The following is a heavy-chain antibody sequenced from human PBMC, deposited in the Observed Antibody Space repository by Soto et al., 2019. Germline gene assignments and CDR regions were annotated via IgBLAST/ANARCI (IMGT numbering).Heavy chain of an antibody. CDR2: INAGNGNT. CDR1: GYTFTSYA. D-gene: IGHD4-4*01. Sequence: QVQLVQSGAEVKKPGASVKVSCKASGYTFTSYAMHWVRQAPGQRLEWMGWINAGNGNTKYSQKFQGRVTITRDTSASTADMELSSLRSEDTAVYYCASSPNYSNYLDVWGKGTTVTVSS. CDR3: ASSPNYSNYLDV. V-gene: IGHV1-3*01. J-gene: IGHJ6*04.